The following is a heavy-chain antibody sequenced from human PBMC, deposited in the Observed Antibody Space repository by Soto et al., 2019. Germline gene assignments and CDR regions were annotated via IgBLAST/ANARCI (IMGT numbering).Heavy chain of an antibody. CDR3: ARVGAVTSYWYFDL. D-gene: IGHD2-21*02. Sequence: QVQLVESGGGLVKPGGSLRLSCGISGFTFNDYYMTWIRQAPGKGLEWVSSISSSGSTIYFADSVKGRFTISRDNAKNSLYLQMNSLRAEATAVYYCARVGAVTSYWYFDLWGRGTLVTVSS. J-gene: IGHJ2*01. V-gene: IGHV3-11*01. CDR1: GFTFNDYY. CDR2: ISSSGSTI.